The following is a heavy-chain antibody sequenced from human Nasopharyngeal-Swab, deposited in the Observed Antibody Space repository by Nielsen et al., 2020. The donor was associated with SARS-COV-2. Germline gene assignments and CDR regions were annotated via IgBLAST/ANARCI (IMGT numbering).Heavy chain of an antibody. Sequence: GESLKISCAASGFTFSSYAMHWVRQAPGKGLEWVAVISYDGSNKYYADSVKGRFTISRDNSKNTLYLQMNSLRAEDTAVYYCARDKAAVTVPFTDYYYGMDVWGQGTTVTVSS. CDR1: GFTFSSYA. V-gene: IGHV3-30-3*01. J-gene: IGHJ6*02. CDR3: ARDKAAVTVPFTDYYYGMDV. CDR2: ISYDGSNK. D-gene: IGHD4-11*01.